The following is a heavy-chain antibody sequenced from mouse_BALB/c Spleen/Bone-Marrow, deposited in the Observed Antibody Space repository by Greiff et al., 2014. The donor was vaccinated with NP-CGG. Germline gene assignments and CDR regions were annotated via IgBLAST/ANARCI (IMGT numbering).Heavy chain of an antibody. D-gene: IGHD4-1*01. J-gene: IGHJ4*01. Sequence: VQLEQSGAELVRPGTSVKVSCKASGYAFTNYLIEWVKQRPGQGLEWIGVINPGSGGTNYNEKFKAKATPTADKSSSTAYMQLSSLTSDDYAVDFCARCLTGTSAMDYWGQGTSVTVSS. CDR2: INPGSGGT. CDR1: GYAFTNYL. CDR3: ARCLTGTSAMDY. V-gene: IGHV1-54*01.